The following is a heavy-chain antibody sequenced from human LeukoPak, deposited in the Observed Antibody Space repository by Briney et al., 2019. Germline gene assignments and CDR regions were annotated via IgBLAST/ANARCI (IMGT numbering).Heavy chain of an antibody. CDR3: AREVRARDLYYYYAMDV. CDR2: IYSGGST. V-gene: IGHV3-66*01. Sequence: GALRLSCAASGFTVSSNYMSWGRQAPGEGLEWGSVIYSGGSTYYADSVKGRFTISRDNSKNTLYLQMNSLRAEDTAVYYCAREVRARDLYYYYAMDVWGQGTTVTVSS. CDR1: GFTVSSNY. D-gene: IGHD2-2*01. J-gene: IGHJ6*02.